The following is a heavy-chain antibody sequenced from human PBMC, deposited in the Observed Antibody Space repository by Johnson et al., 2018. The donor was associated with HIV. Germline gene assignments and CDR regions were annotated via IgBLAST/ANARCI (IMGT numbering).Heavy chain of an antibody. CDR1: GFTFSSYA. V-gene: IGHV3-30*04. D-gene: IGHD6-19*01. J-gene: IGHJ3*02. CDR3: ARDRKQWLPRSDAFDI. CDR2: ISYDGSNK. Sequence: QVLLVESGGGVVQPGRSLRLSCAASGFTFSSYAMHWVRQAPGKGLEWVAVISYDGSNKYYADSVKGRFTISRDNSKNTLYLQMNSLRAEDTAVYYCARDRKQWLPRSDAFDIWGQGTMVTVSS.